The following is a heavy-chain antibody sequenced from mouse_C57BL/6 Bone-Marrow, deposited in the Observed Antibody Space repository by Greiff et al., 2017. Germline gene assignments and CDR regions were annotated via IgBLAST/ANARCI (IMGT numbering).Heavy chain of an antibody. CDR3: ASLSISWYFDV. J-gene: IGHJ1*03. V-gene: IGHV2-2*01. Sequence: VQLQQSGPGLVQPSQSLSITCTVSGFSLTSYGVHWVRQSPGKGLEWLGVIWSGGSTDYNAAFISRLSISKDNSKSQVFFKMNSLQADDTAIYYCASLSISWYFDVWGTGTTVTVSS. D-gene: IGHD6-1*01. CDR1: GFSLTSYG. CDR2: IWSGGST.